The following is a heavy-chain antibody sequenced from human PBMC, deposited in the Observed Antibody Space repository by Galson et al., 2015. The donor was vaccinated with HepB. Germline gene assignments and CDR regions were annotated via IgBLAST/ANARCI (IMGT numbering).Heavy chain of an antibody. J-gene: IGHJ3*01. D-gene: IGHD6-19*01. Sequence: SLRLSCAASGFTVSANHLGWVRQAPGKGLEWVSFTFSGGASYFADSLKGRFSISTDTSNNTLYLQMTRLTTEDTAVYFCARGAFALAGKAFDVWGQGTLVTVSS. CDR1: GFTVSANH. CDR2: TFSGGAS. V-gene: IGHV3-66*02. CDR3: ARGAFALAGKAFDV.